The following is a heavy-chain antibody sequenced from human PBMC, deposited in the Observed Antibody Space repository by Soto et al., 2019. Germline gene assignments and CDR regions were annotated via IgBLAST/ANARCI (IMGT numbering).Heavy chain of an antibody. CDR1: GGSISSGGYS. CDR2: IYHSGST. V-gene: IGHV4-30-2*01. J-gene: IGHJ4*02. CDR3: ARDSHYYDSSVHFDY. D-gene: IGHD3-22*01. Sequence: SETLSLTCAVSGGSISSGGYSWSWIRQPPGKGLEWIGYIYHSGSTYYNPSLKSRVTISVDRSKNQFSLKLSSVTAADTAVYYCARDSHYYDSSVHFDYWGQGTLVTVPQ.